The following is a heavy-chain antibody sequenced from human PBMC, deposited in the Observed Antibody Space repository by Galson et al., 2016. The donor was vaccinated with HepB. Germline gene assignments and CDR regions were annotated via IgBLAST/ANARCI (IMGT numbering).Heavy chain of an antibody. Sequence: SVTVSCKASGFTFSTHGISWVRQAPGQGLEWMGWISAFNGNTNYEQKLQGRVTMTTDTSTSTAYMELTSLRSDDTAVYYCAKGWSSSSTSWFDYWGQGSLVTVSS. CDR1: GFTFSTHG. V-gene: IGHV1-18*01. D-gene: IGHD6-6*01. CDR3: AKGWSSSSTSWFDY. J-gene: IGHJ4*02. CDR2: ISAFNGNT.